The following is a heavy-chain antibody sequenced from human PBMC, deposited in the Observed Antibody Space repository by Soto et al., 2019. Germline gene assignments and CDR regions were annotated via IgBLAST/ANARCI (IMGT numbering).Heavy chain of an antibody. CDR2: IYPSDSQT. CDR3: ARHGFYGDFSSNYFDP. Sequence: PGESLKISCKGSGYTFSHWWIAWVRQMPGKGLEYMGIIYPSDSQTRYSPSFQGQVTISADKSINTAYLQWSSLKASDTAIYYCARHGFYGDFSSNYFDPWCQGTLVTVS. V-gene: IGHV5-51*01. D-gene: IGHD4-17*01. J-gene: IGHJ5*02. CDR1: GYTFSHWW.